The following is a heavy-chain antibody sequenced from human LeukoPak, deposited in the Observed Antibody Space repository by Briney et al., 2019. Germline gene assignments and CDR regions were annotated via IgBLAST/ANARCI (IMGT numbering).Heavy chain of an antibody. V-gene: IGHV3-74*01. CDR2: INSDGSST. Sequence: GGSLRLSCAASGFTFSSYWMHWVRQAPGKGLVWVSRINSDGSSTSYADSVKGRFTISRDNAKTTLYLQMNSLRAEDTAVYYCAGGHRGSGGRYYYYYMDVWGKGTTVTISS. CDR1: GFTFSSYW. D-gene: IGHD3-10*01. CDR3: AGGHRGSGGRYYYYYMDV. J-gene: IGHJ6*03.